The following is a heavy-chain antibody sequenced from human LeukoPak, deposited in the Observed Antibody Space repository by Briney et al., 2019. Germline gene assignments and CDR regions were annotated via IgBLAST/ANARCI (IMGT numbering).Heavy chain of an antibody. CDR2: IYYSGST. D-gene: IGHD7-27*01. J-gene: IGHJ4*02. Sequence: SETLSLTCTVSGGSISNSNYYWGWIRQPPGKGLEWIGSIYYSGSTYYNPSLKSRVTISVDTSKNQFSLKLSSLTAADTAVYYCARGPVGNYFDYWGQGTLVTVSS. CDR1: GGSISNSNYY. CDR3: ARGPVGNYFDY. V-gene: IGHV4-39*07.